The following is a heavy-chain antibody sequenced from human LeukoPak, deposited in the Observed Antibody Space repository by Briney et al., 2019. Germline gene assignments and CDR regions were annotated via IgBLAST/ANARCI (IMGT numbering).Heavy chain of an antibody. V-gene: IGHV3-53*01. Sequence: GGSLRLPCAASGFTVSSNYMSWVRQAPGKGLEWVSVIYSGGSTYYSDSVKGRFTISRDNSKNMLYLQMNSLRAEDTAVYYCARVHNLAVADVDYFDYWGQGTLVTVSS. CDR3: ARVHNLAVADVDYFDY. D-gene: IGHD6-19*01. CDR2: IYSGGST. J-gene: IGHJ4*02. CDR1: GFTVSSNY.